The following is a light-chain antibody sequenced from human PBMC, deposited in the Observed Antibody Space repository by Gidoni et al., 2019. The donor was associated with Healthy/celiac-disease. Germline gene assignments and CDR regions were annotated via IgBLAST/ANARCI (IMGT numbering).Light chain of an antibody. J-gene: IGKJ2*01. CDR2: GAS. Sequence: EIVMTQSPATLSVSPGEGATLSCRASQGVSSNLAWYQQKPGQAPRLLIYGASTRATGIPARFSGSGSGTEFTLTISSLQSEDFAVYYCHQYNNWPPYTFGQGTKLEIK. CDR3: HQYNNWPPYT. V-gene: IGKV3-15*01. CDR1: QGVSSN.